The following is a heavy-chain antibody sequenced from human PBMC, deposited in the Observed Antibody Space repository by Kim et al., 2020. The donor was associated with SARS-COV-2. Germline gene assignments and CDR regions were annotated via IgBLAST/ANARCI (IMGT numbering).Heavy chain of an antibody. V-gene: IGHV3-30*01. CDR1: GFTFSKNA. Sequence: GGSLRLSCAASGFTFSKNAMHWVRQASGKGLQWVAVISNDGNIKYYADSVKGRFTISSDQSKNTVYLQMNRLREEDTAVYFCAWYHYDFWSGGVVVWG. CDR3: AWYHYDFWSGGVVV. J-gene: IGHJ6*02. CDR2: ISNDGNIK. D-gene: IGHD3-3*01.